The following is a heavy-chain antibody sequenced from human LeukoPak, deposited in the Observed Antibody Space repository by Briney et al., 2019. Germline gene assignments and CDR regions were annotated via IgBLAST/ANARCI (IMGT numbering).Heavy chain of an antibody. D-gene: IGHD4-17*01. V-gene: IGHV3-53*01. CDR1: GFTVSSNY. CDR2: IYSGGST. Sequence: PGGSLRLSCAASGFTVSSNYMSWVRQAPGKGLEWVSVIYSGGSTYYADSVKGRLTISRDNSKNTLYLQMNSLIAEDTAVYYCARDDLYGDYDAFDIWGQGTMVTVSS. CDR3: ARDDLYGDYDAFDI. J-gene: IGHJ3*02.